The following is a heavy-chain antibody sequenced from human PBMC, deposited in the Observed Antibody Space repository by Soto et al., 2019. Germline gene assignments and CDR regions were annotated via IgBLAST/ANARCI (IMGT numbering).Heavy chain of an antibody. J-gene: IGHJ4*02. CDR1: GGSISSYY. Sequence: ETLSLTCTVSGGSISSYYWSWIRQPPGKGLEWIGYIYYSGSTNYNPSLKSRVTISVDTSKNQFSLKLSSVTAADTAVYYCARGIDTAWYKVSLDYWGQGALVTVS. CDR3: ARGIDTAWYKVSLDY. V-gene: IGHV4-59*12. D-gene: IGHD1-1*01. CDR2: IYYSGST.